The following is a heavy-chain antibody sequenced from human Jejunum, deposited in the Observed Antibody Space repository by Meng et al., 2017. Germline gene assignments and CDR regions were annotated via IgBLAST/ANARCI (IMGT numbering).Heavy chain of an antibody. CDR3: VRNHFDSSDYIYFFDY. V-gene: IGHV4-39*07. D-gene: IGHD3-22*01. J-gene: IGHJ4*01. CDR2: IYYTGVT. CDR1: GASIGSSRYY. Sequence: SETLAPTCTASGASIGSSRYYWGWVRQPPGKGLEWIGGIYYTGVTYDNPFLRTRVTMSIDTSESHFSLKLTSVTAADTAVYFCVRNHFDSSDYIYFFDYWGHGTQVTVSS.